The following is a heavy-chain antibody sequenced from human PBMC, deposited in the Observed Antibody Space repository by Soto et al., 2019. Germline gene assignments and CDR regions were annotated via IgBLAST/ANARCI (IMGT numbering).Heavy chain of an antibody. CDR1: GFSFSSHG. J-gene: IGHJ4*02. V-gene: IGHV3-33*01. CDR2: IWNDGTRK. Sequence: QVQLVESGGGVVQAGTSLRLSCAASGFSFSSHGMHWVRQAPGKGLERVPVIWNDGTRKYYAHSVKGRFTISRDDSKNSLYLQMNSLRAEDTAVYYCARDPHSSFDYWGQRTLGTVSS. D-gene: IGHD2-21*01. CDR3: ARDPHSSFDY.